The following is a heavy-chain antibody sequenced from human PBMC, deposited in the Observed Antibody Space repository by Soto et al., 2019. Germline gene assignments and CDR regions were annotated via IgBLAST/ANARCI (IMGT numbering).Heavy chain of an antibody. Sequence: PSETLSLTCAVYGGSFSGYYWSWIRQPPGKGLEWIGEINHSGSTNYNLSLKSRVTISVDTSKNQFSLQLHSVTPEDTAVYYCARGGMVRGVTFDSWGQGTLVTVSS. V-gene: IGHV4-34*01. D-gene: IGHD3-10*01. CDR3: ARGGMVRGVTFDS. CDR1: GGSFSGYY. CDR2: INHSGST. J-gene: IGHJ5*01.